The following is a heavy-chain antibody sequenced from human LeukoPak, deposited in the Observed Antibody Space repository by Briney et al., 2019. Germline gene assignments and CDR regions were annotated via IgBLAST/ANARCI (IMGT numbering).Heavy chain of an antibody. CDR3: ARGLGGSGSYFLTFDY. D-gene: IGHD1-26*01. V-gene: IGHV1-18*01. CDR2: ISAYNGNT. Sequence: ASVTVSFTASGSTFTIYSINWVRQAPGQGLEWMGWISAYNGNTKYAQKLQGRVTMTTDTSTSTAYMELRSLRSDDTAVYYCARGLGGSGSYFLTFDYWGQGTLVTVSS. J-gene: IGHJ4*02. CDR1: GSTFTIYS.